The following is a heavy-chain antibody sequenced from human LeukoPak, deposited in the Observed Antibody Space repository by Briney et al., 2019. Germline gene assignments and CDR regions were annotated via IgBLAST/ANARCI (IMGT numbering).Heavy chain of an antibody. V-gene: IGHV5-51*01. CDR1: GHSFTSYW. CDR2: IYPGDSDT. CDR3: ARLGRYCSSTSCYGPYYYYYYMDV. Sequence: GESLKISCKGSGHSFTSYWIGWVRQMPGKGLEWMGIIYPGDSDTRYSPSFQGQVTISADKSISTAYLQWSSLKASDTAMYYCARLGRYCSSTSCYGPYYYYYYMDVWGKGTTVTVSS. J-gene: IGHJ6*03. D-gene: IGHD2-2*01.